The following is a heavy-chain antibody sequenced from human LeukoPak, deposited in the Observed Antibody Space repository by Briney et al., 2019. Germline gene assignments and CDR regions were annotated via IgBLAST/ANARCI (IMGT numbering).Heavy chain of an antibody. CDR1: GFSFSTYW. Sequence: GGSLRLSCAASGFSFSTYWMTWVRQAPGKGLEWVANIKQDGSEKYYVDSVKDRFTISRDNAKNSLYLQMNSLRAGDTAVYYCARGIRDAYNPFDYWGQGTLVTVSS. J-gene: IGHJ4*02. CDR3: ARGIRDAYNPFDY. V-gene: IGHV3-7*04. D-gene: IGHD5-24*01. CDR2: IKQDGSEK.